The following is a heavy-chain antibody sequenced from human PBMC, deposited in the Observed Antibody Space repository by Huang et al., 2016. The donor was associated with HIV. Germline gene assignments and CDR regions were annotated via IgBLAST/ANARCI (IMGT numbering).Heavy chain of an antibody. CDR1: GGPLSGHY. CDR3: ARSLMGEDPFDI. V-gene: IGHV4-34*01. Sequence: QVRLHQWGTGLVRPSETLSLTCAVSGGPLSGHYWSWVRLPPGGSLEWLGVVNHRGSATYNPSPKRRLSMSLDTSKKQFSLKLGSVTAADTALYYCARSLMGEDPFDIWGQGTLVTVSS. D-gene: IGHD3-16*01. J-gene: IGHJ3*02. CDR2: VNHRGSA.